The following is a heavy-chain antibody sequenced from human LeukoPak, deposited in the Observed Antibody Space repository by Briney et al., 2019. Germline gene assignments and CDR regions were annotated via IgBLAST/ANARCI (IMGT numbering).Heavy chain of an antibody. CDR1: GFTFSSYA. D-gene: IGHD3-22*01. CDR2: ISGSGGST. CDR3: AKDDSNYYYYGMDV. V-gene: IGHV3-23*01. J-gene: IGHJ6*02. Sequence: GGSLRLSCAASGFTFSSYAMSWVRQAPGKGLEWVSAISGSGGSTHYADSVKGRFTISRDNSKNTLYLQMNSLRAEDTAVYYCAKDDSNYYYYGMDVWGQGTTVTVSS.